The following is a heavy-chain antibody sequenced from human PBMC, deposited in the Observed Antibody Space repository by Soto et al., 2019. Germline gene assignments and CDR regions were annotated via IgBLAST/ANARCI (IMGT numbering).Heavy chain of an antibody. CDR2: INAGNGNT. V-gene: IGHV1-3*01. CDR3: AIDSRVYDFCSGSPGPLDY. J-gene: IGHJ4*02. Sequence: ASVKVSCKASGYTFTSYAMHWVRQAPGQRLEWMGWINAGNGNTKYSQKFQGRVTITRDTSASTAYMELSSLRSEDTAVYYCAIDSRVYDFCSGSPGPLDYWGQGTLVTVSS. D-gene: IGHD3-3*01. CDR1: GYTFTSYA.